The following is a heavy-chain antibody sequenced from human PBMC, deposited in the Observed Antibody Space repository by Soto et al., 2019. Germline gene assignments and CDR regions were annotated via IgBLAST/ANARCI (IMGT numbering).Heavy chain of an antibody. D-gene: IGHD4-4*01. J-gene: IGHJ4*02. Sequence: GRSLRLSCAASGFTFDDNALHWVRQAPGKGLEWVSGISWNSCSIGYADSVKGRFTISRDSAKNSLYLQMNSLRAEDTALYYCSSNSDSPYFDYRGQGTLVTVSS. CDR3: SSNSDSPYFDY. CDR1: GFTFDDNA. V-gene: IGHV3-9*01. CDR2: ISWNSCSI.